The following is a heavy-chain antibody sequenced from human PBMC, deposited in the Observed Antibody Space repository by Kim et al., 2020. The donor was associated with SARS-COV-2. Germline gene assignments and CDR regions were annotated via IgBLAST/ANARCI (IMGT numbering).Heavy chain of an antibody. J-gene: IGHJ6*02. D-gene: IGHD4-17*01. V-gene: IGHV3-73*01. CDR1: GFTFSGSA. CDR2: IRSKANSYAT. Sequence: GGSLRLSCAASGFTFSGSAMHWVRQASGKGLEWVGRIRSKANSYATAYAASVKGRFTISRDDSKNTAYLQMNSLKTEDTAVYYCTRQYTVTTTRVNYGMDVWGQGTTVTVSS. CDR3: TRQYTVTTTRVNYGMDV.